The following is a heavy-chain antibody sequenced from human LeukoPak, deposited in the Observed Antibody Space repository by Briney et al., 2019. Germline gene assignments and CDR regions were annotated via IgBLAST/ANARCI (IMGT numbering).Heavy chain of an antibody. V-gene: IGHV1-2*04. D-gene: IGHD3-22*01. J-gene: IGHJ3*02. CDR1: GYTFTGYY. Sequence: GASVKVSCKASGYTFTGYYMHWVRQAPGQGLEWMGWTNPNSGGTNYAQKVQGWVTMTRDTSISTAYMELSRLRSDDTAVYYCARGGYYDSSGHDAFDIWGQGTMVTVSS. CDR2: TNPNSGGT. CDR3: ARGGYYDSSGHDAFDI.